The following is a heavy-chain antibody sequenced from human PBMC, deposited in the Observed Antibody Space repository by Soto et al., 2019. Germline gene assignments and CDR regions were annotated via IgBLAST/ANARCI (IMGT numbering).Heavy chain of an antibody. CDR3: AKRQQWLKQWYYFDY. J-gene: IGHJ4*02. Sequence: GGSLRLSCAASGFTFSSYAMSWVRQAPGKGLEWVSAISGSGGSTYYADSVKGRFTISRDNSKNTLYLQMNSLRAEDTAVYYCAKRQQWLKQWYYFDYWGQGTLVTVSS. CDR1: GFTFSSYA. D-gene: IGHD6-19*01. CDR2: ISGSGGST. V-gene: IGHV3-23*01.